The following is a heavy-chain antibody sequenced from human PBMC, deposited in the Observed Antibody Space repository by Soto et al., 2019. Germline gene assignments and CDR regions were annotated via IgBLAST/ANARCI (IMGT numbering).Heavy chain of an antibody. Sequence: GGSLSLSCAASGFTVSNNYMSWVRQAPGKGLESVSVLYTDGSTYYADSVKGRFTISRDNPKNTLYLQMSSPRVEDTALYYCATAYCIEGISCGFDYWGQGALVTVSS. V-gene: IGHV3-53*01. J-gene: IGHJ4*02. CDR1: GFTVSNNY. CDR3: ATAYCIEGISCGFDY. CDR2: LYTDGST. D-gene: IGHD2-21*01.